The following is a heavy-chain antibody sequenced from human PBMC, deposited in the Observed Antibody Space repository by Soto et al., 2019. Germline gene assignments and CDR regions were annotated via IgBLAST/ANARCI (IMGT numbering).Heavy chain of an antibody. CDR1: GYSFTSYW. CDR3: ASLAQDYYDSSGYYYFDY. D-gene: IGHD3-22*01. CDR2: IDPSDSYT. Sequence: GESLKISCKGSGYSFTSYWISWVRQMPGKGLEWMGRIDPSDSYTNYSPPFQGHVTISADKSISTAYLQWSSLKASDTAMYYCASLAQDYYDSSGYYYFDYWGQGTLVTVSS. V-gene: IGHV5-10-1*01. J-gene: IGHJ4*02.